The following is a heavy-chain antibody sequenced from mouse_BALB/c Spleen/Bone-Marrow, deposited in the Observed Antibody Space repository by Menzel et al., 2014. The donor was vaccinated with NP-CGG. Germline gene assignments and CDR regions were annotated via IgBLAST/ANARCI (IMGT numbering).Heavy chain of an antibody. CDR3: ARGNYGNYVDYFDY. D-gene: IGHD2-1*01. V-gene: IGHV5-6-3*01. CDR1: GFTFSSYG. CDR2: IYSNGGST. J-gene: IGHJ2*01. Sequence: DVLLVESGGGLVQPGGSLKLSCAASGFTFSSYGMAWVRQTPDKRLELVASIYSNGGSTYYPDSLKGRFTISRDNAKNTLSLQMSSLKSENTAMYYCARGNYGNYVDYFDYWGQGTTLTVSS.